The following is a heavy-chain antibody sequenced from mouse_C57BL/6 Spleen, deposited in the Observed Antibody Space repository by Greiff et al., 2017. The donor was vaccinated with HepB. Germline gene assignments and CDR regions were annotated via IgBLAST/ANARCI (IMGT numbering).Heavy chain of an antibody. D-gene: IGHD3-2*02. J-gene: IGHJ3*01. CDR1: GYTFTEYT. Sequence: QVQLQQSGAELVKPGASVKLSCKASGYTFTEYTIHWVKQRSGQGLEWIGWFYPGSGSRKYNEKLKDKATLTADKASSTVYMELSRLTSEDSAVYVCARHEERGQLRPFAYWGQGTLVTVSA. CDR3: ARHEERGQLRPFAY. V-gene: IGHV1-62-2*01. CDR2: FYPGSGSR.